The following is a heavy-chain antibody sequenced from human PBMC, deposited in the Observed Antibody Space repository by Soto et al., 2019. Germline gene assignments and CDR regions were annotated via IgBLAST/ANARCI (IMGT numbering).Heavy chain of an antibody. CDR2: ISAYNGNT. CDR3: ARVFYDFWGGYYSNFDY. V-gene: IGHV1-18*01. Sequence: ASVKVSCKASGYTFTSYGISWVRQAPGQGLEWMGWISAYNGNTNYAQKLQGRVTMTTDTSTSTAYMELRSPRSDDTAVYYCARVFYDFWGGYYSNFDYSGRGTLVIVSS. CDR1: GYTFTSYG. D-gene: IGHD3-3*01. J-gene: IGHJ4*02.